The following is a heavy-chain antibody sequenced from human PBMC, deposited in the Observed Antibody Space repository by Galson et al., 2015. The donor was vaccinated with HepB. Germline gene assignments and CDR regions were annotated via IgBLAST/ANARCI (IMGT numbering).Heavy chain of an antibody. CDR3: MRGGVLYRRETYYYDY. V-gene: IGHV4-39*07. CDR2: IDYSGNT. Sequence: ETLSLTCTVSGDSISSSGYYWGWIRQPPGQGLEWVGSIDYSGNTYYTPSLQSRVTISVDTSNNQFSLKLFSVSAADTAVYYCMRGGVLYRRETYYYDYWGRGALVAVSS. CDR1: GDSISSSGYY. J-gene: IGHJ4*02. D-gene: IGHD3-16*02.